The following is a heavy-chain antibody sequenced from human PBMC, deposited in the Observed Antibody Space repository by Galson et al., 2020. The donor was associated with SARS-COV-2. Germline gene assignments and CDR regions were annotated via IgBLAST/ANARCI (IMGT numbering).Heavy chain of an antibody. CDR1: GCSISSSNF. J-gene: IGHJ3*02. CDR3: ARHRGGTARRPYDAFDI. D-gene: IGHD6-6*01. CDR2: MFDSGST. Sequence: SETLSLTCTVSGCSISSSNFWGGRRQPPGEGLEWLGSMFDSGSTYYNPSLKSRVTISVDTSRNQFSLKLNSVTAADTAVYHCARHRGGTARRPYDAFDIWGQGTMVTVSS. V-gene: IGHV4-39*01.